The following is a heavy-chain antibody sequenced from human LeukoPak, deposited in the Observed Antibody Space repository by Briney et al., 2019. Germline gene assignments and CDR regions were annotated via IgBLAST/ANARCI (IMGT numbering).Heavy chain of an antibody. J-gene: IGHJ4*02. Sequence: ASVKVSCKASGYTFTSYYMHWVRQAPGRGLEWMGIINPSGGSTSYAQKFQGRVTMTRDTSTSTVYMELSSLRSEDTAVYYCASIVGATHFDYWGQGTLVTVSS. CDR2: INPSGGST. CDR1: GYTFTSYY. CDR3: ASIVGATHFDY. V-gene: IGHV1-46*01. D-gene: IGHD1-26*01.